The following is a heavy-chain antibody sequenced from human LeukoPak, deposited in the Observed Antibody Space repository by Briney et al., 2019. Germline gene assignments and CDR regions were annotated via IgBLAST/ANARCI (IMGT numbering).Heavy chain of an antibody. V-gene: IGHV3-48*01. CDR1: GFTFSSYS. CDR2: ISGSSGTI. CDR3: ARRSEFGVLYYMDI. Sequence: GGSLRLSCVASGFTFSSYSMNWVRQAPGKGLEWVSYISGSSGTIYYADSVKGRFTISRANAKNSLYLQMNSLRAEDTAVCYCARRSEFGVLYYMDIWGKGTTVTVSS. D-gene: IGHD3-16*01. J-gene: IGHJ6*03.